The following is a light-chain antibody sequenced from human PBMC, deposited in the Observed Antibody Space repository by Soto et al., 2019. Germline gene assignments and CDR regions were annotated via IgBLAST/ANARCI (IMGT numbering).Light chain of an antibody. CDR2: EVV. Sequence: LTQPPSASWSPGQSVTISCTGTKNDIGVYELVSWYQQHPGKAPRLIIYEVVQRPSGVPDRFSGSKSGNTASLTVSGLEAADEADYFCKSYAGSNTYVLGSGSKGTVL. J-gene: IGLJ1*01. CDR3: KSYAGSNTYV. CDR1: KNDIGVYEL. V-gene: IGLV2-8*01.